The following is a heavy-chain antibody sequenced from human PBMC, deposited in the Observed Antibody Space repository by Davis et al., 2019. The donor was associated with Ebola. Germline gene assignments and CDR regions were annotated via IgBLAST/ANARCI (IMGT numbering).Heavy chain of an antibody. V-gene: IGHV1-69*04. CDR3: ARDPYDYSFQYYGMDV. CDR1: GGTFSSYT. D-gene: IGHD4-11*01. CDR2: IIPILGIA. J-gene: IGHJ6*04. Sequence: SVKVSCKASGGTFSSYTISWVRQAPGQGLEWMGRIIPILGIANYAQKFQGRVTITADKSTSTAYMELSSLRSEDTAVYYCARDPYDYSFQYYGMDVWGKGTTVTVSS.